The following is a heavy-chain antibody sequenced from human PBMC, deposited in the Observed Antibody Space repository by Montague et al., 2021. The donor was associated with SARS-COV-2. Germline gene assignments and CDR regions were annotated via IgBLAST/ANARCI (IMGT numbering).Heavy chain of an antibody. Sequence: SETLSLTCTVSGASINAYYWTRIRQPPGKGLEYIGFTYYSGSANYNPSLKSRVTISVDKSKNQFSLTLTSATAADTAMYYCARLAPERHCSVATCSPHWGQGILVTVSS. J-gene: IGHJ4*02. CDR3: ARLAPERHCSVATCSPH. D-gene: IGHD2-2*01. CDR1: GASINAYY. V-gene: IGHV4-59*01. CDR2: TYYSGSA.